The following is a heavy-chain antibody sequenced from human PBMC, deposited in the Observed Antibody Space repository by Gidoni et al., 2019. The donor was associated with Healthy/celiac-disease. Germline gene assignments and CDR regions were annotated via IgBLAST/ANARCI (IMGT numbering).Heavy chain of an antibody. CDR2: IYYSGST. CDR3: ARLNLVRGVIMGYYYYMDV. V-gene: IGHV4-39*01. J-gene: IGHJ6*03. CDR1: GGSISSSSYY. D-gene: IGHD3-10*01. Sequence: QLQLQESGPGLVKPSETLSLTCTVSGGSISSSSYYWGWIRQPPGKGLEWIGSIYYSGSTYYNPSLKSRVTIYVDTSKNQFSLKLSSVTAAETAVYYCARLNLVRGVIMGYYYYMDVWGKGTTVTVSS.